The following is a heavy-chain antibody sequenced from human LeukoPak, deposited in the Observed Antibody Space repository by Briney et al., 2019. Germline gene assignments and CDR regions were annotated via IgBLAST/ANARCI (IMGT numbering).Heavy chain of an antibody. CDR2: MNPNSGNT. CDR1: GYTFTGYY. CDR3: ARGWEAYSSSYPENY. Sequence: GASVKVSCKASGYTFTGYYMHWVRQATGQGLEWMGWMNPNSGNTGYAQKFQGRVTMTRNTSISTAYMKLSSLRSEDTAVYYCARGWEAYSSSYPENYWGQGTLVTVSS. J-gene: IGHJ4*02. V-gene: IGHV1-8*02. D-gene: IGHD6-13*01.